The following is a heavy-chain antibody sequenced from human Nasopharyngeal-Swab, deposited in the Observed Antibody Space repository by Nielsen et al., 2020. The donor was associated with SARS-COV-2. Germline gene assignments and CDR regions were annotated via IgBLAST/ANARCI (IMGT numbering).Heavy chain of an antibody. V-gene: IGHV1-18*04. CDR3: AKASCGGDCPSGQHADF. CDR1: GFSFNTYG. Sequence: ASVKVSCKASGFSFNTYGFIWVRQAPGQGLEWKGWISGYNGKTLYAEKVQGRVAMTTDAATSTAYMELRNLRPDDTALYFCAKASCGGDCPSGQHADFWGQGTQVTVSS. D-gene: IGHD2-21*01. CDR2: ISGYNGKT. J-gene: IGHJ4*02.